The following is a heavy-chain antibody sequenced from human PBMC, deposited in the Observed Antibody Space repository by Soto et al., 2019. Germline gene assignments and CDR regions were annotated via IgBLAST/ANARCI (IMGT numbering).Heavy chain of an antibody. Sequence: QVQLVESGGGLVKPGGSLRLSCAASGFTFSDYYMSWIRQAPGKGLEWVSYISSSSSYTNYADSVKGRFTISRDNAKHSLYLQMNSLRAEDTAVYYCARDSNLRLNRQKYYYYGMDVWGQGTTVTVSS. CDR3: ARDSNLRLNRQKYYYYGMDV. D-gene: IGHD1-1*01. V-gene: IGHV3-11*05. CDR1: GFTFSDYY. J-gene: IGHJ6*02. CDR2: ISSSSSYT.